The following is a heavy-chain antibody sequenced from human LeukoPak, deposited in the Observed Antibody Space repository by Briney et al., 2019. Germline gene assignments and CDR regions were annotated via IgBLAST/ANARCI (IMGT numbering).Heavy chain of an antibody. CDR3: ARDISGYYYFDY. Sequence: GGSLRLSCAASGFTFSSFGMHWVRQPPGKGLEWVSFIWSDGSNKNYADSVKGRFTISRDNSKNTLYLQMNSLRAEDTAVYYCARDISGYYYFDYWGQGTLVTVSS. D-gene: IGHD3-22*01. CDR1: GFTFSSFG. V-gene: IGHV3-33*01. CDR2: IWSDGSNK. J-gene: IGHJ4*02.